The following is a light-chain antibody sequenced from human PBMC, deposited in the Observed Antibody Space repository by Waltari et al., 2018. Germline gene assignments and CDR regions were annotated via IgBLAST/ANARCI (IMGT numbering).Light chain of an antibody. CDR1: QSVDSRH. CDR3: QQYHTPLT. V-gene: IGKV3-20*01. Sequence: EIVLTQSPGTLSLSPGERATLSCRASQSVDSRHLAWYQQKPGQAPRLLIYDTSNRATGIPDRFSGSGSGADFTLTISRLEPEDFAVYFCQQYHTPLTFGQGTKVEIK. J-gene: IGKJ1*01. CDR2: DTS.